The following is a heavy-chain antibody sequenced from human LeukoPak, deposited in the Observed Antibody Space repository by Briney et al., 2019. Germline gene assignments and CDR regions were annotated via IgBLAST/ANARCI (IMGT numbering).Heavy chain of an antibody. CDR2: ISSSGSYI. Sequence: GGSLRLSCAASGFTFSSHSMNWVRQAPGKGLEWVSSISSSGSYIYNADSVKGRFIISRDNVKNSLYLQMNSLRAEDTAIYYCAREYVRAKDYWGQGTRVTVSS. V-gene: IGHV3-21*01. CDR3: AREYVRAKDY. CDR1: GFTFSSHS. D-gene: IGHD1-26*01. J-gene: IGHJ4*02.